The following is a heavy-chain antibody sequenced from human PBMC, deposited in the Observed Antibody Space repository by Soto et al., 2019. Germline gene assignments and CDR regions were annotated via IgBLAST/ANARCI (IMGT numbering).Heavy chain of an antibody. J-gene: IGHJ4*02. CDR2: IYYRGNT. V-gene: IGHV4-39*01. CDR1: GASISSGTCY. Sequence: TSETLCLTCTVSGASISSGTCYWGWIRQPPGRGLEWIGSIYYRGNTYYNPSLKSRVTISVDTSRNQFSLKLSSVTAAATALYFCARQKDTSTHYLTPDYRGQRTLVVFSS. D-gene: IGHD2-15*01. CDR3: ARQKDTSTHYLTPDY.